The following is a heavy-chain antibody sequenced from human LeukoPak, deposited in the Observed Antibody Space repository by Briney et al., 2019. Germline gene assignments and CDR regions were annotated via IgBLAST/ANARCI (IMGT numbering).Heavy chain of an antibody. CDR2: IYYSGTT. Sequence: SETLSLTCTVSGGSLGGYYWSWVRQAPGKGLEWIGYIYYSGTTNYNPSLKSRVSISVDTSKNQFSLKLTSVTAADTAVYYCARHYGPWGQRTLVTVSS. J-gene: IGHJ5*02. CDR3: ARHYGP. V-gene: IGHV4-59*01. CDR1: GGSLGGYY. D-gene: IGHD3-16*01.